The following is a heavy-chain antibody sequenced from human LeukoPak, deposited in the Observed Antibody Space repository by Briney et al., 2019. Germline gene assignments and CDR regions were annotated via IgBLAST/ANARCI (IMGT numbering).Heavy chain of an antibody. CDR1: GITFSSSG. CDR3: AKSGQGMDG. V-gene: IGHV3-30*18. J-gene: IGHJ6*02. CDR2: ISYDGSNK. D-gene: IGHD6-25*01. Sequence: PGGSLRLSCADSGITFSSSGMHWVCPGPGKGLGRVAVISYDGSNKYYADSVKSRFTISRDNSKNTLYLQMNSLIAEDTAVYDCAKSGQGMDGGGQGTTVTVSS.